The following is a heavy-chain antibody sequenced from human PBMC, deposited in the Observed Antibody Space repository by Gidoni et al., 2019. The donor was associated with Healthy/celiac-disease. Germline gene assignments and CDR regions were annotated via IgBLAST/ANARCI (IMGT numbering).Heavy chain of an antibody. Sequence: GLEWIGEINHSGSTNYNPSLKSRVTISVDTSKNQFSLKLSSVTAADTAVYYCARGFAFDIWGQGTMVTVSS. J-gene: IGHJ3*02. CDR3: ARGFAFDI. CDR2: INHSGST. V-gene: IGHV4-34*01.